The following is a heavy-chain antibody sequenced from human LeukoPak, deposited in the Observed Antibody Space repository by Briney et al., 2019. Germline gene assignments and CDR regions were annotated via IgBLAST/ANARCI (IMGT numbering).Heavy chain of an antibody. Sequence: ASVKVSCKASGNTFTSYAMHWVRQAPGQRLEWMGWINAGNGNTKYSQKFQGRVTITRDTSASTAYMELSSLRSEDTAVYYCARDRDLPGPCPDYWGQGTLVTVSS. J-gene: IGHJ4*02. V-gene: IGHV1-3*01. CDR2: INAGNGNT. CDR3: ARDRDLPGPCPDY. D-gene: IGHD1-14*01. CDR1: GNTFTSYA.